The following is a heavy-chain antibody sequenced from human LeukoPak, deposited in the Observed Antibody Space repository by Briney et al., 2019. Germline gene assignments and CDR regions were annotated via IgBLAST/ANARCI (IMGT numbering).Heavy chain of an antibody. V-gene: IGHV3-21*01. CDR3: ARGRRISGTTPDGY. Sequence: GGSLRLSCAASGLTFSNYDMNWVRQAPGKGLEWVSSISSSSSYISYADSVRGRFAISRDNAKNSLYLQMNSLRAEDTAVYYCARGRRISGTTPDGYWGQGTLVTVSS. CDR1: GLTFSNYD. D-gene: IGHD1-20*01. CDR2: ISSSSSYI. J-gene: IGHJ4*02.